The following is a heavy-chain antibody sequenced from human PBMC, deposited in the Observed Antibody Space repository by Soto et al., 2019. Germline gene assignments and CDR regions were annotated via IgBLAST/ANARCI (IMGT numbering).Heavy chain of an antibody. CDR1: GYTFISYG. CDR2: ISGYNGNT. J-gene: IGHJ5*02. CDR3: ARDTAMVTGWFGP. D-gene: IGHD5-18*01. V-gene: IGHV1-18*01. Sequence: QVQLVQSGAEVKKPGASVKVSCKASGYTFISYGISWVRQAPGQGLEWMGWISGYNGNTKYAQKLQGRGTMTTDTSTSTAYIELRSLRSDDTAVYYCARDTAMVTGWFGPWGQGTLVTVSS.